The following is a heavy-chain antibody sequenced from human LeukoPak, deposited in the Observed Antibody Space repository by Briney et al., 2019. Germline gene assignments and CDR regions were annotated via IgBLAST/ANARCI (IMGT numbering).Heavy chain of an antibody. D-gene: IGHD3-22*01. CDR1: GFACNNFE. Sequence: GGSLRLSCAVSGFACNNFEMNWVRQAPGKGLEWVSYIDISGTSIYYADSVKGRFTISRDNAKNSLYLQMNSLRAEDTAVYCCARGGSSGYNYNAFDIWGQGTMVTVSS. V-gene: IGHV3-48*03. CDR2: IDISGTSI. J-gene: IGHJ3*02. CDR3: ARGGSSGYNYNAFDI.